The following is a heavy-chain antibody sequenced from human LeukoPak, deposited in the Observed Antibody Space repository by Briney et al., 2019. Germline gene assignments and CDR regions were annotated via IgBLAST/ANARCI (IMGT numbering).Heavy chain of an antibody. J-gene: IGHJ3*02. CDR1: GGSISSSSYY. CDR3: ARHRIAPADDAFDI. V-gene: IGHV4-39*01. D-gene: IGHD6-13*01. CDR2: IYYSGST. Sequence: PSETLSLTCSVSGGSISSSSYYWGWIRQPPGKGLEWIGSIYYSGSTYYNPSLKSRVAISVDTSKTPFSLKLSSVTAADTAVYYCARHRIAPADDAFDIWGRGTMVTVSS.